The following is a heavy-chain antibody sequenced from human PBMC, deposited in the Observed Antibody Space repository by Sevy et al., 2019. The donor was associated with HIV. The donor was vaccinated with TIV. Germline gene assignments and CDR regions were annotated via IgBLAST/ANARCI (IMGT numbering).Heavy chain of an antibody. CDR2: ISNSGSAL. CDR1: GFTFTTYA. V-gene: IGHV3-48*03. J-gene: IGHJ4*02. Sequence: GGSLRLSCTASGFTFTTYAMSWVRQAPGKGLEWISYISNSGSALYYSDSVKGRFTISRDNAKNSLYLQMNSLRVEDTAVYYCARDLPPSATTVAHFDCWGQGTQVTVSS. CDR3: ARDLPPSATTVAHFDC. D-gene: IGHD4-17*01.